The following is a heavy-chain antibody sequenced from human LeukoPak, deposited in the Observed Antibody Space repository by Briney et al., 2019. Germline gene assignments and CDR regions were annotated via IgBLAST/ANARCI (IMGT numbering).Heavy chain of an antibody. CDR1: GYTFTGYY. J-gene: IGHJ4*02. V-gene: IGHV7-4-1*02. CDR3: ARAGVTMVRGVIITPYY. Sequence: ASVKVSCKASGYTFTGYYMHWVRQAPGQGLEWMGWINTNTGNPTYAQGFTGRFVFSLDTSVSTAYLQISSLKAEDTAVYYCARAGVTMVRGVIITPYYWGQGTLVTVSS. CDR2: INTNTGNP. D-gene: IGHD3-10*01.